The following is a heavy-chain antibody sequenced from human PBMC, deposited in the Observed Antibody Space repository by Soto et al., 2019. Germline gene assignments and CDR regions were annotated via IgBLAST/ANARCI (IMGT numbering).Heavy chain of an antibody. J-gene: IGHJ6*02. D-gene: IGHD3-3*01. CDR1: GGTFSSYA. CDR2: IIPIFGTA. Sequence: SVKVSCTASGGTFSSYAIIWVRQAPGQGLEWMGGIIPIFGTANYAQKFQGRVTITADESTSTAYMELSSLRSEDTAVYYCARVDYDFWSGLHGAGMDVWGQGTTVTVSS. CDR3: ARVDYDFWSGLHGAGMDV. V-gene: IGHV1-69*13.